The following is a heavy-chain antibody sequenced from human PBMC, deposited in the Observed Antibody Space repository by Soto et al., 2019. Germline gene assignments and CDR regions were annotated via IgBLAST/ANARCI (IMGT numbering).Heavy chain of an antibody. CDR1: GFTVSSNY. V-gene: IGHV3-66*01. J-gene: IGHJ6*02. D-gene: IGHD1-26*01. CDR2: IYSGGST. CDR3: ARERVWDRYGRWYGMDV. Sequence: EVQLVESGGGLVQPGGSLRLSCAASGFTVSSNYMSWVRQAPGKGLEWVSVIYSGGSTYYADSVKGRCTISRDNTKNTLYLQMNSLRAEDTAVYYCARERVWDRYGRWYGMDVWGQGTTVTVSS.